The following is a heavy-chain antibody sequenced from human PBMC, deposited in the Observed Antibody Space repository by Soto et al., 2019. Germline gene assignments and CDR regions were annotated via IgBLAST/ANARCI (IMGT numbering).Heavy chain of an antibody. D-gene: IGHD6-13*01. CDR2: INADNGDT. V-gene: IGHV1-3*01. CDR1: GYTFADYA. J-gene: IGHJ4*02. CDR3: GRVQSGSSWASYFAS. Sequence: ASVKVSFKASGYTFADYAIHWVRQAPGQGLEWMGWINADNGDTKYSQIVQGRGTSTRDTSATTADMELTSGAAENTAGDFCGRVQSGSSWASYFASCAQGDLVTVSS.